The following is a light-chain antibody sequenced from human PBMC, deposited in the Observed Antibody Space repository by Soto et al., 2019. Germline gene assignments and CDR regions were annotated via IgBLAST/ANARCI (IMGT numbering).Light chain of an antibody. V-gene: IGLV2-23*01. Sequence: QSVLTQPASVSRSPGQSITISCTGTSSDVGSYNLVSWYQQHPGKAPKLMFYEASKRPLGVSNRFSGSKSGNTASLTNSGLQAEDEADYYCCSYAGSSTYVFGNGTKVTVL. CDR2: EAS. CDR1: SSDVGSYNL. CDR3: CSYAGSSTYV. J-gene: IGLJ1*01.